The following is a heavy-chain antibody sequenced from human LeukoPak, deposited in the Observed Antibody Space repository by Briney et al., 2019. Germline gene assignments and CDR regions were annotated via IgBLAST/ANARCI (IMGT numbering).Heavy chain of an antibody. J-gene: IGHJ4*02. CDR1: GYTFAGYY. Sequence: ASVKVSCKASGYTFAGYYMHWVRQAPGQGLEWMGWMNPNSGNTGYAQKFQGRVTMTRNTSISTAYMELSSLRSEDTAVYYCARAVAGLDYWGQGTLVTVSS. CDR2: MNPNSGNT. V-gene: IGHV1-8*02. CDR3: ARAVAGLDY. D-gene: IGHD6-19*01.